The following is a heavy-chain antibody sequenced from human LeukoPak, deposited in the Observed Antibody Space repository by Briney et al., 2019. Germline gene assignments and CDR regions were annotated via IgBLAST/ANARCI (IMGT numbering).Heavy chain of an antibody. D-gene: IGHD4-23*01. CDR1: GGSFSGYY. J-gene: IGHJ4*02. CDR3: ARGGNPTLGFDY. Sequence: SETLSLTCAVYGGSFSGYYWSWIRQPPGKGLEWIGEINHSGSTNYNPSLKSRVTISVDTSKNQFSLKLSSVTAADTAVYYCARGGNPTLGFDYWGQGTLVTVSS. V-gene: IGHV4-34*01. CDR2: INHSGST.